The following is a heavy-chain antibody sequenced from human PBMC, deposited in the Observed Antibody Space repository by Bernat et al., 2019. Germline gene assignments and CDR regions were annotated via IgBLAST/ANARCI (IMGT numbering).Heavy chain of an antibody. CDR3: ARDMYYYGSGSYSTAFDI. D-gene: IGHD3-10*01. J-gene: IGHJ3*02. V-gene: IGHV3-23*01. CDR2: ISGSGDST. Sequence: EVQVLESGGGLVQPGGSLRLSCAASGFTFSNYAMNWVRQAPGKGLQWVSVISGSGDSTYYGDSVKGRFTISRDNSKNTLYLQMNSLRAEDTAVYYCARDMYYYGSGSYSTAFDIWGQGTMVTVSS. CDR1: GFTFSNYA.